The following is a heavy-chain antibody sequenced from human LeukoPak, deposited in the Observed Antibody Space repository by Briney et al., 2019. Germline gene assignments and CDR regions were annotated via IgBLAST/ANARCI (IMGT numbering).Heavy chain of an antibody. J-gene: IGHJ4*02. V-gene: IGHV3-23*01. Sequence: GGSLRLSCAASGFSFRSHGMNWVRQAPGKGLEWVSGISPSGDIRYYADSVKGRFTISRDNSKNTLYLQMNSLRAEDTAVYYCAKDQDYYGSGSYYTGYYFDYWGQGTLVTVSS. CDR1: GFSFRSHG. D-gene: IGHD3-10*01. CDR3: AKDQDYYGSGSYYTGYYFDY. CDR2: ISPSGDIR.